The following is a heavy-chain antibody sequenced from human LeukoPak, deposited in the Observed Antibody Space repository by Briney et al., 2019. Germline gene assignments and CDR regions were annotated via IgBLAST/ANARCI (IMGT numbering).Heavy chain of an antibody. CDR3: ARGPTVQEDLDY. V-gene: IGHV3-23*01. CDR1: GFTFSSYA. Sequence: GGSLRLSCAASGFTFSSYAMSWVRQAPGKGLEWVSAISGSGGSTYYADPVKGRFTISRDISKNTLYLQMNSLRAEDTAVYYCARGPTVQEDLDYWGQGTLVTVSS. J-gene: IGHJ4*02. CDR2: ISGSGGST.